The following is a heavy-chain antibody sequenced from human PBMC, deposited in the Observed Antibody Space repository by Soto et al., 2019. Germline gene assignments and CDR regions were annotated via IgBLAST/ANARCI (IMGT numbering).Heavy chain of an antibody. Sequence: AVTMSVTCSVCVGAFRGYYWSWIREPPGKGLEWIGEINHSGSTNYNPSLKSRVTISVDTSKNQFSLKLSSVTAADTAVYYCANQYCGGDCATLHYYAMDVWRQWNTAT. CDR1: VGAFRGYY. CDR2: INHSGST. D-gene: IGHD2-21*02. J-gene: IGHJ6*02. CDR3: ANQYCGGDCATLHYYAMDV. V-gene: IGHV4-34*01.